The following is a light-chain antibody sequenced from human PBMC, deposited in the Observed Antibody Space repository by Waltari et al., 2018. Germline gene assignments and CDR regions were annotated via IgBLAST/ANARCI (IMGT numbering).Light chain of an antibody. J-gene: IGKJ4*01. Sequence: ELVLTQSPATLSLSPGERATLSCRASQSTSNYLAWYQQKRGQAPRLLLYDTSNRATGIPARFSGSGSGTEFTLTISSLEPEDFAVYYCHQRSDWGTFGGGTKVEI. CDR1: QSTSNY. CDR3: HQRSDWGT. V-gene: IGKV3-11*01. CDR2: DTS.